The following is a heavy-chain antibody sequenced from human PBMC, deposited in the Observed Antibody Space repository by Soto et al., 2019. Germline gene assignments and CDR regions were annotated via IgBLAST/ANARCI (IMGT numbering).Heavy chain of an antibody. Sequence: GGSLRLSCAASGFTFSNYPMHWVRQAPGKGLEYVSAISSNGGSTYYANSVKGRFTISRDNSKNTLYLQMGSLRAEDMAVYYCARDLGYYDSSGRRSAFDIWGQGTMVNVSS. CDR1: GFTFSNYP. CDR3: ARDLGYYDSSGRRSAFDI. J-gene: IGHJ3*02. D-gene: IGHD3-22*01. CDR2: ISSNGGST. V-gene: IGHV3-64*01.